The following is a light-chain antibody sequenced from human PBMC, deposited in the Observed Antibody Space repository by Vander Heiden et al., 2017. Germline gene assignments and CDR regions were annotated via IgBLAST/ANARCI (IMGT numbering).Light chain of an antibody. J-gene: IGKJ1*01. CDR1: QSVSSY. Sequence: EIVLTQPPATLSLAPGERATPTCRASQSVSSYLAWYQQKSVQAPRLLIYDASNRATGIPARFSGSGSGTDFTLTISSREPEDFAVYYCQQRSNGPPWTFGQGTKVEIK. CDR2: DAS. CDR3: QQRSNGPPWT. V-gene: IGKV3-11*01.